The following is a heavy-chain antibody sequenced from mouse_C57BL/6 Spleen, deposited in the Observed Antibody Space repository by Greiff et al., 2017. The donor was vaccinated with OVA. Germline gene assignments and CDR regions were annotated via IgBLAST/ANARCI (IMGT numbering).Heavy chain of an antibody. D-gene: IGHD4-1*01. V-gene: IGHV1-80*01. CDR1: GYAFSSYW. CDR3: ARVANWDGYWYFDV. J-gene: IGHJ1*03. CDR2: IYPGDGDT. Sequence: QVQLQQSGAELVKPGASVKISCKASGYAFSSYWMNWVKQRPGKGLEWIGQIYPGDGDTNYNGKFKGKATLTADKSSSTAYMQLSSLTSEDSAVYFCARVANWDGYWYFDVWGTGTTVTVSS.